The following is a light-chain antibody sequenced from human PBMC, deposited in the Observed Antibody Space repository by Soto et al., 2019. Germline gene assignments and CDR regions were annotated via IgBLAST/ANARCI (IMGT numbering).Light chain of an antibody. Sequence: EIVLTQSPGTLSLSPGDGATLSCRASQSVSSSCLAWYQQKPGQAPRLLIYGVSSRATGIPNRFSGSGSGTDFTLTISRLEPEDFAVYYCQQYGNSPRTLGQGTKVEI. J-gene: IGKJ1*01. V-gene: IGKV3-20*01. CDR3: QQYGNSPRT. CDR1: QSVSSSC. CDR2: GVS.